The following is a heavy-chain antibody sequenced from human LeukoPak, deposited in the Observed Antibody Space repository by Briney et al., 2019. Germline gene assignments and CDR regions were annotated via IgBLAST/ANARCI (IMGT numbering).Heavy chain of an antibody. Sequence: SLRLSCAASGFTFSRYGIHWVRQAPGKGLEWVAVISQDGKNKYYADSVKGRFTISKDNSKSTLYLQMNSLRVEDTAVYYCAKAGGYDSSGYGDHWGQGTLVTVSS. CDR3: AKAGGYDSSGYGDH. CDR2: ISQDGKNK. J-gene: IGHJ4*02. V-gene: IGHV3-30*18. D-gene: IGHD3-22*01. CDR1: GFTFSRYG.